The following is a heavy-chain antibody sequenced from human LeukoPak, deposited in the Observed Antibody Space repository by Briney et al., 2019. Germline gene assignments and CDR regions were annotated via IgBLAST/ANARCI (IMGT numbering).Heavy chain of an antibody. CDR1: GYTFTMYG. J-gene: IGHJ4*02. Sequence: ASVKVSCKASGYTFTMYGITWVRQATGQGREWMGWMNPNSGNTGYAQKFQGRVTMTRNTSISTAYMELSSLRSEDTAVYYCARGYGVRGVIIRPIGYWGQGTLVTVSS. V-gene: IGHV1-8*01. CDR3: ARGYGVRGVIIRPIGY. CDR2: MNPNSGNT. D-gene: IGHD3-10*01.